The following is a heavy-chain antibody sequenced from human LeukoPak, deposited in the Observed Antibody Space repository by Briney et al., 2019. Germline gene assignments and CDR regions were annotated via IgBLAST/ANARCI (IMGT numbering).Heavy chain of an antibody. CDR3: VRTPPNWGFDY. CDR1: GYTVTSHD. CDR2: MSPNSGDT. Sequence: ASLKVSCKASGYTVTSHDNNRVRQATGQGLEWMEWMSPNSGDTGYAQKFQGRVTMTSDSSISTAYMELSSLRSEDTAIYYCVRTPPNWGFDYWGQGTLVTVSS. V-gene: IGHV1-8*01. D-gene: IGHD7-27*01. J-gene: IGHJ4*02.